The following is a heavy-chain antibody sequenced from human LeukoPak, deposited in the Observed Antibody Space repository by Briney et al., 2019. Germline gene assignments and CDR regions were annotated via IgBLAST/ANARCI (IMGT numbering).Heavy chain of an antibody. V-gene: IGHV3-13*01. Sequence: GGSLRLSCAASGFTFSSYDMHWVRQATGKGLEWVSAIGTAGDTYYPGSVKGRFTISRENAKNSLCLQMNSLRAGDTAVYYCARGTRLGVVDYWGQGTLVTVSP. D-gene: IGHD3-16*01. J-gene: IGHJ4*02. CDR3: ARGTRLGVVDY. CDR1: GFTFSSYD. CDR2: IGTAGDT.